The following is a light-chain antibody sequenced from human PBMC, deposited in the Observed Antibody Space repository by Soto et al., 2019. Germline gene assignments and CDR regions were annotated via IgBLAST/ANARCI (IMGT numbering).Light chain of an antibody. Sequence: VLTQSPSASASLGASVKLTCTLSSGHSSYVIAWHQHQPEKGPRYLMKLNSDGSHSKGDGIPDRFSGSSSGAERYLTISSLQSEDEADYYCQTWGTGPWVFGGGTKLTVL. J-gene: IGLJ3*02. CDR1: SGHSSYV. CDR2: LNSDGSH. V-gene: IGLV4-69*01. CDR3: QTWGTGPWV.